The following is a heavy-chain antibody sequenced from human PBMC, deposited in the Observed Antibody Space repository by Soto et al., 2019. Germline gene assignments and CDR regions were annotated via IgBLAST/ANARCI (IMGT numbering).Heavy chain of an antibody. D-gene: IGHD3-22*01. J-gene: IGHJ3*02. CDR1: GYTFTSYG. CDR2: ISAYNGNT. Sequence: ASVKVSCKASGYTFTSYGISWVRQAPGQGLEWMGWISAYNGNTNYAQKLQGRVTMTTDTSTSTAYMELRSLRSDDTAVYYCARDESSYYDSSGPSDAFDIWGQGTMVTVSS. V-gene: IGHV1-18*01. CDR3: ARDESSYYDSSGPSDAFDI.